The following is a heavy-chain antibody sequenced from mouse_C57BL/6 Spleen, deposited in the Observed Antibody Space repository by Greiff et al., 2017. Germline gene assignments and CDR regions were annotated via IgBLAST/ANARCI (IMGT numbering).Heavy chain of an antibody. V-gene: IGHV7-1*01. Sequence: EVMLVESGGGLVQSGRSLRLSCATSGFTFSDFYMEWVRQAPGKGLEWIAASRNKANDYTTEYSASVKGRFIVSRDTSQSILYLQMNALRAEDTAIYYCARDAFYYYGSPFAYWGQGTLVTVSA. CDR3: ARDAFYYYGSPFAY. D-gene: IGHD1-1*01. CDR2: SRNKANDYTT. J-gene: IGHJ3*01. CDR1: GFTFSDFY.